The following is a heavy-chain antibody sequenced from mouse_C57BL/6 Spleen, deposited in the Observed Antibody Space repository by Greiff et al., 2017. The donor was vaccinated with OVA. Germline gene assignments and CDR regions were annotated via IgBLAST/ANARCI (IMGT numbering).Heavy chain of an antibody. CDR2: INPNYGTT. D-gene: IGHD4-1*01. J-gene: IGHJ2*01. Sequence: EVQGVEPGPELVKPGASVKISCKASGYSFPDYNRNWVKQSNGRSLEWIGVINPNYGTTSYNKKFKGKATLTVDQSSSTAYMQLNSLTSEDSAVYYCARSLLDWDVGGFDYWGQGTTLTVSS. CDR1: GYSFPDYN. CDR3: ARSLLDWDVGGFDY. V-gene: IGHV1-39*01.